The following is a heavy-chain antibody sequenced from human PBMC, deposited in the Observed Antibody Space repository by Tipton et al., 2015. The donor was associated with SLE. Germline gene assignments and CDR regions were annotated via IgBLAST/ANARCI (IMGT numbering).Heavy chain of an antibody. CDR1: GYSFTGNY. J-gene: IGHJ4*02. D-gene: IGHD2-21*01. V-gene: IGHV1-2*06. CDR3: ARGGADSGDYVDY. CDR2: LNPNTGST. Sequence: QLVQSGPEVKKPGASMKVSCKASGYSFTGNYLHWVRQAPGQGLEWLGRLNPNTGSTNYAQKFQGRVNMTRDTSISTAYMELSRVTSDDTAVYYCARGGADSGDYVDYWAQRTLVTDSS.